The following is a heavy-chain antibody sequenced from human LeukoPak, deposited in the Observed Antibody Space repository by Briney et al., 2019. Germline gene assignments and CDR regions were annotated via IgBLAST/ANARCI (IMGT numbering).Heavy chain of an antibody. CDR1: GFTFSSYG. D-gene: IGHD3-10*01. V-gene: IGHV3-30*18. Sequence: GGSLRLSCAASGFTFSSYGMHWVREAPVKGLECVAFISYAGSNEYYADSVKVRLTISRANSKNTLYLHLDSLRAEDTPVYYCAKGYGSGSYVISYLGQGTLVTVSS. CDR3: AKGYGSGSYVISY. J-gene: IGHJ4*02. CDR2: ISYAGSNE.